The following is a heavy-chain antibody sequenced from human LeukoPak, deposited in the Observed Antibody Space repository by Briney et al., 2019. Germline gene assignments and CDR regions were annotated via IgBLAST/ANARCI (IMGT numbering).Heavy chain of an antibody. CDR3: AKDSSYSSGYYLGVFDI. CDR2: ISGSGSST. D-gene: IGHD6-19*01. V-gene: IGHV3-23*01. CDR1: GFTFSSYA. Sequence: GGSLRLSCAASGFTFSSYAMSWVRQAPGKGLEWVSTISGSGSSTYYTDSVKGRFTISRDNSDSTLYLQLNDLRAEDTATYYCAKDSSYSSGYYLGVFDIWGQGAVVTVSS. J-gene: IGHJ3*02.